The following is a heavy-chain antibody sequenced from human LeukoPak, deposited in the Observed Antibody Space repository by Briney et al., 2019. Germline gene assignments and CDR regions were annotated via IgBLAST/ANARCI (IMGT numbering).Heavy chain of an antibody. CDR2: INPSGGST. V-gene: IGHV1-46*01. CDR1: GCTFTTYY. CDR3: ARDTTRYFDY. D-gene: IGHD1-1*01. Sequence: ASVKVSCKASGCTFTTYYMHWVRQAPGQGLEWMGIINPSGGSTSYTQKFQGRVTMTRDTSTSIVYMELSSLRSEDTAVYYCARDTTRYFDYWGQGTLVTVSS. J-gene: IGHJ4*02.